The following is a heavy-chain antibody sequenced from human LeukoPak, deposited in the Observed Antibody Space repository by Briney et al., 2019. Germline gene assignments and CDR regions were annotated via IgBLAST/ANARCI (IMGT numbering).Heavy chain of an antibody. CDR2: IYYSGST. J-gene: IGHJ3*02. Sequence: SETLSLTCAVSGGSISSYYWSWIRQPPGKGLEWIGYIYYSGSTNYNPSLKSRVTISVDTSKNLFSLKLSSVTAADTAVYYCARDISGGECQHYAFDIWGQGTMVTVSS. CDR3: ARDISGGECQHYAFDI. D-gene: IGHD2-21*01. V-gene: IGHV4-59*01. CDR1: GGSISSYY.